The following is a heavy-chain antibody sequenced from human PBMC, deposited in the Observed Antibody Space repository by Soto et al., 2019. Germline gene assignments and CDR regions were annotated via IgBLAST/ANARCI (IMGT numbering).Heavy chain of an antibody. CDR2: IKEDGSEK. V-gene: IGHV3-7*01. D-gene: IGHD6-19*01. CDR1: GFTFSSYW. CDR3: ARVAYTNGWIFEC. Sequence: VGSLRLSCAASGFTFSSYWMSWVRQAPGKGLEWVANIKEDGSEKYYVDSVKGRFTLSRDNAKNSLQLQMNSLGAEDTAIYFCARVAYTNGWIFECWGQGTLVTVSS. J-gene: IGHJ4*01.